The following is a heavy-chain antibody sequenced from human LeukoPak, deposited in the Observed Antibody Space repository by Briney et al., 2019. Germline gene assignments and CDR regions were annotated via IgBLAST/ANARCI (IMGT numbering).Heavy chain of an antibody. CDR1: GFIFNTYG. J-gene: IGHJ4*02. D-gene: IGHD5-12*01. CDR2: ISKSGGST. CDR3: ARARPSMWIDY. Sequence: PGGTLRLSCAASGFIFNTYGMSWVRQAPGKGLEWVSAISKSGGSTYYADSVKGRFTISRDNSKNTLYLQMNSLRPEETPVYYCARARPSMWIDYWGQGTLVTVSS. V-gene: IGHV3-23*01.